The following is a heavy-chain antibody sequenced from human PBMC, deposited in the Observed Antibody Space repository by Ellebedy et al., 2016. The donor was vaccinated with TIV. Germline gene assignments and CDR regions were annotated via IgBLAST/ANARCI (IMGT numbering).Heavy chain of an antibody. Sequence: PGGSLRLSCAASEFTFSRYGLTWVRQAPGRGLEWVANINRDGNAKNFVDSLKGRFAISRDNAKNSLYLQMNSLRAEDMALYYCAKGHSSSWYSSEFDYWGQGTLVTVSS. CDR2: INRDGNAK. D-gene: IGHD6-13*01. CDR3: AKGHSSSWYSSEFDY. J-gene: IGHJ4*02. CDR1: EFTFSRYG. V-gene: IGHV3-7*03.